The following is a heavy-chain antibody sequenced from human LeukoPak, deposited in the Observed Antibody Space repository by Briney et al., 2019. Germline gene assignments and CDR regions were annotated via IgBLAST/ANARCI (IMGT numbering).Heavy chain of an antibody. J-gene: IGHJ4*02. CDR1: GFTFSSYA. CDR3: AKWKYSNSGIDDY. D-gene: IGHD6-6*01. V-gene: IGHV3-23*01. CDR2: ISGSGGST. Sequence: GGSLRLSCAASGFTFSSYAMSWVRQAPGKGLEWDSAISGSGGSTYYADSVKGRFTISRDNSKNMLYLQMNSLRAEDTAVYYCAKWKYSNSGIDDYWGQGTLVTVSS.